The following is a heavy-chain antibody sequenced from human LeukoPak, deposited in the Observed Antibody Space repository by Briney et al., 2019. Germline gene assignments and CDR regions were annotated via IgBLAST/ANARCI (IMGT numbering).Heavy chain of an antibody. D-gene: IGHD5-24*01. CDR3: ARINRDLAYFDY. CDR1: GFSLATRGMS. CDR2: IDWDDDK. J-gene: IGHJ4*02. Sequence: SGPTLVNPPQTLTLTCTFSGFSLATRGMSVSWIRQPPGRALEWLSPIDWDDDKYYTTSLKTRLTVSKDTSKSQVVLTMTNMDPVDTATYYCARINRDLAYFDYWGQGTLVTVSS. V-gene: IGHV2-70*01.